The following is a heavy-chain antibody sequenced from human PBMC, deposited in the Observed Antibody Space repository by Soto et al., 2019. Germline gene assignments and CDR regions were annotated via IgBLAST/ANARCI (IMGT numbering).Heavy chain of an antibody. CDR3: ATVVRVPMNIVATIILGGYYFDY. V-gene: IGHV1-24*01. CDR1: GYTLTELS. J-gene: IGHJ4*02. Sequence: ASVKVSCKVSGYTLTELSMHWVRQAPGKGLEWMGGFDPEDGETIYAQKFQGRVTMTEDTSTDTAYMELSSLRSEDTAVYYCATVVRVPMNIVATIILGGYYFDYWGQ. CDR2: FDPEDGET. D-gene: IGHD5-12*01.